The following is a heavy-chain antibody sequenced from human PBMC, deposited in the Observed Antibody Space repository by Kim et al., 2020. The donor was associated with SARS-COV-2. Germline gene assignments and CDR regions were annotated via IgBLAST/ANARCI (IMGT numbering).Heavy chain of an antibody. CDR3: ARGGYHGSGPWVLLYYGM. CDR2: INHSGST. V-gene: IGHV4-34*01. J-gene: IGHJ6*01. D-gene: IGHD3-10*01. Sequence: SETLSLTCAVYGGSFSGYYWSWIRQPPGKGLEWIGEINHSGSTNYNPSLKSRVTISVDTSKNQFSLKLSSVTAADTAVYYCARGGYHGSGPWVLLYYGM. CDR1: GGSFSGYY.